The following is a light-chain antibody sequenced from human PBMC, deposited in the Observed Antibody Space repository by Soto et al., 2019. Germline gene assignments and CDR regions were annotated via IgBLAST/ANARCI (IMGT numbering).Light chain of an antibody. Sequence: QSVLTQPPSVSGAPGQRVAISCTGSSSNIGAEYDVHWYQQLPGTAPKRLIYGDNNRPSGVPDRFSGSKSGTSASLAITRLQPEDEADYYCQSYDSSLTTFVFGTGTKVTVL. CDR3: QSYDSSLTTFV. J-gene: IGLJ1*01. CDR1: SSNIGAEYD. V-gene: IGLV1-40*01. CDR2: GDN.